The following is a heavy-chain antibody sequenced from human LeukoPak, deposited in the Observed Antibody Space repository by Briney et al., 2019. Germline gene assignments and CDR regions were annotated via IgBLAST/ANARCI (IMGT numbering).Heavy chain of an antibody. V-gene: IGHV4-34*01. D-gene: IGHD3-10*01. J-gene: IGHJ5*02. CDR2: IDHTGST. Sequence: SETLSLTCAVYGGSFIGYYWSWIRQPPGKGLEWIGEIDHTGSTHYNPSLKSRVTMSVDASKNQFSLKLTFVTAADTAVYYCARVRGLWFGVRNDPWGQGTLVTVSS. CDR3: ARVRGLWFGVRNDP. CDR1: GGSFIGYY.